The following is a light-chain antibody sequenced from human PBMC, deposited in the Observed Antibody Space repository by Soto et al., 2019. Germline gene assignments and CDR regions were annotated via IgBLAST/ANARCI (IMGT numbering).Light chain of an antibody. J-gene: IGKJ4*01. CDR3: QQSYRTPG. Sequence: DIQMTQSPSSLSASVGDRVTITCRASQSISRYLNWYQQKPGKAPELLIYGASSLQSGVPSRFSGSGSGTDFTLTITSLQPEDLGTYFCQQSYRTPGFGGGTKVEI. V-gene: IGKV1-39*01. CDR1: QSISRY. CDR2: GAS.